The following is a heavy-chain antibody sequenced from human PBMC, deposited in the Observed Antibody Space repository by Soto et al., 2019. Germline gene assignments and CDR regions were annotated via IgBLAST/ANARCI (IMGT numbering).Heavy chain of an antibody. D-gene: IGHD1-7*01. CDR3: AGTTSLQWYYMDV. J-gene: IGHJ6*03. CDR1: GFTFSSYS. Sequence: GGSLRLSCAASGFTFSSYSMNWVRQAPGKGLEWVSYISSRSSTIYYADSVKGRFTINPDTSKNQFSLHLNSVTPEDTAVYYCAGTTSLQWYYMDVWGKGTTVTVSS. V-gene: IGHV3-48*01. CDR2: ISSRSSTI.